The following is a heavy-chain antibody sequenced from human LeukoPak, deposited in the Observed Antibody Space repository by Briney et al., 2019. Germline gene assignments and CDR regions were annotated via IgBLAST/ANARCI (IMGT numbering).Heavy chain of an antibody. J-gene: IGHJ4*02. CDR1: GGTFSSYA. CDR3: ARVQGDSYYDFWSGYYGR. V-gene: IGHV1-69*05. D-gene: IGHD3-3*01. CDR2: IIPIFGTA. Sequence: SVKVSCKASGGTFSSYAISWVRQAPGQGLEWMGGIIPIFGTANYAQKFQGRVTITTDESTITAYMELSSLRSEDTAVYYCARVQGDSYYDFWSGYYGRWGQGTLATVSS.